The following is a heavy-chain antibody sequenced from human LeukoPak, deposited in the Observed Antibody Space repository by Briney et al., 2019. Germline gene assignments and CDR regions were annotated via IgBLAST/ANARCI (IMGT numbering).Heavy chain of an antibody. CDR1: GGSFSGYY. CDR3: ARYYDILTGYYYGMDV. J-gene: IGHJ6*02. Sequence: PSETLSLTCAVYGGSFSGYYWSWNRQPPGKGLEWIGEINHSGSTNYNPSLKSRVTISVDTSKNQFSLKLSSVTAADTAVYYCARYYDILTGYYYGMDVWGQGTTVTVSS. D-gene: IGHD3-9*01. V-gene: IGHV4-34*01. CDR2: INHSGST.